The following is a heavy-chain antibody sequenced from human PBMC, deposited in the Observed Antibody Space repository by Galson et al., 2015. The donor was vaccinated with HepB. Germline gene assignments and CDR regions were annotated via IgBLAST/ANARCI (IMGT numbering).Heavy chain of an antibody. V-gene: IGHV3-30-3*01. CDR3: ARDAHYYGSGTPSGYLDL. D-gene: IGHD3-10*01. Sequence: SLRLSCAASAFTFSSFAVHWVRQAPGKGLEWVAVISYDGSHQYNADSVKGRFTIFRYNSKNTLYLQMNSLRAEDTAVYYCARDAHYYGSGTPSGYLDLWGRGTLVTVSS. CDR1: AFTFSSFA. CDR2: ISYDGSHQ. J-gene: IGHJ2*01.